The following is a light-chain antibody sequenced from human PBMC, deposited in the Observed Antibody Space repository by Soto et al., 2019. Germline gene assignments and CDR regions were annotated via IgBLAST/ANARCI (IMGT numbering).Light chain of an antibody. J-gene: IGKJ4*01. CDR1: QGVGRS. V-gene: IGKV3-11*01. CDR3: QQYMKWPLT. Sequence: NVLTQSPATLSLSPGERATLSCRASQGVGRSLAWYQQEPGQAPRLLIYDASNRATDIPARFSGSGSGTDFTLTISSLEPEDFAVYYCQQYMKWPLTFGGGTKVEI. CDR2: DAS.